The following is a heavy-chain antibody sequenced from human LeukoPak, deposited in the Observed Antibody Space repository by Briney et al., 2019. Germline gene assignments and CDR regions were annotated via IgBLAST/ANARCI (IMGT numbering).Heavy chain of an antibody. J-gene: IGHJ4*02. D-gene: IGHD5-12*01. V-gene: IGHV3-7*01. CDR3: ARDPSGSDFDY. Sequence: TGGSLRLSCAASGFTFSNHWMSWVRQAPGKGLEWVANIKQDESEKFYVDSVKGRFTISRDNAKNSLYLQMNSLRTEDTAVYYCARDPSGSDFDYWGQGTLVTVSS. CDR1: GFTFSNHW. CDR2: IKQDESEK.